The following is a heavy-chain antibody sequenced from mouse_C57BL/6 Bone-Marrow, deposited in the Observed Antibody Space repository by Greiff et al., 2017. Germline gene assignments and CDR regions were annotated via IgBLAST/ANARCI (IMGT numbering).Heavy chain of an antibody. D-gene: IGHD3-3*01. CDR2: IDPSDSYT. Sequence: VQLQQPGAELVMPGASVKLSCKASGYTFTSYWMHWVKQRPGQGLEWIGEIDPSDSYTNYNQKFKGKSTLTVDKSSCTAYMQLSSLTSEDSAVYYCARRGPYFDYWGQGTTLTVSS. V-gene: IGHV1-69*01. CDR3: ARRGPYFDY. J-gene: IGHJ2*01. CDR1: GYTFTSYW.